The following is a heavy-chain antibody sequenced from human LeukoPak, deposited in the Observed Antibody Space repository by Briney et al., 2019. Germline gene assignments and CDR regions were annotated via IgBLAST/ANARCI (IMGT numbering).Heavy chain of an antibody. Sequence: GGSLRLSCAASGFTVSGNYMSWVSQAPGKGLEWVSVLYSGGSTYYADSVKGRFTICRDNSKNTLYLQMNSLRAEDTAVYFCARYFYDSSGYPYYFDYWGQGTLVTDSS. D-gene: IGHD3-22*01. J-gene: IGHJ4*02. CDR3: ARYFYDSSGYPYYFDY. V-gene: IGHV3-53*01. CDR1: GFTVSGNY. CDR2: LYSGGST.